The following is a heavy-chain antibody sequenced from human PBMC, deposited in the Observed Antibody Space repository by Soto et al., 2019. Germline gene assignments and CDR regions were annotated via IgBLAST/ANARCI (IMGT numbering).Heavy chain of an antibody. V-gene: IGHV5-51*01. Sequence: PGESLKISCKGSGYSFTTYWIGWVRQMPGKGLEWMGIIYPGDSDTRHSPSFQGQVTISADKSISTAYLQWSSLKASDTAMYYCARHGASYYYDSSGSGYYYYYYGMDVWGQGTTVTVSS. CDR3: ARHGASYYYDSSGSGYYYYYYGMDV. D-gene: IGHD3-22*01. CDR2: IYPGDSDT. J-gene: IGHJ6*02. CDR1: GYSFTTYW.